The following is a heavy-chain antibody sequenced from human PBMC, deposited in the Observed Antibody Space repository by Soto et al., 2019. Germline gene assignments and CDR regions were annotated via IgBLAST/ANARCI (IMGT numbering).Heavy chain of an antibody. J-gene: IGHJ4*02. CDR1: GGSISSGDYY. D-gene: IGHD1-1*01. CDR2: IYYSGST. V-gene: IGHV4-30-4*01. CDR3: ARSEPKLEPYDY. Sequence: SETLSLTCTVSGGSISSGDYYWSWIRQPPGKGLEWIGYIYYSGSTYYNPSLKSRVTISVDTSKNQFSLKLSSVTAADTAVYYCARSEPKLEPYDYWGQGTLVTVPS.